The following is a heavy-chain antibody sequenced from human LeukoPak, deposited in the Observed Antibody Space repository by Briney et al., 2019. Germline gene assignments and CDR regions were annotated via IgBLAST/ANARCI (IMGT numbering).Heavy chain of an antibody. D-gene: IGHD3-10*01. CDR3: ARLPLITMAQGSTSGGDY. J-gene: IGHJ4*02. CDR2: ISAYNGNT. CDR1: GYTFTSYG. V-gene: IGHV1-18*01. Sequence: ASVKVSCKASGYTFTSYGISWVRQAPGQGLEWMGWISAYNGNTNYAQKLQGRVTMTTDTSTSTAYMELRSLRSDDTAVYYCARLPLITMAQGSTSGGDYWGQGTLVTVSS.